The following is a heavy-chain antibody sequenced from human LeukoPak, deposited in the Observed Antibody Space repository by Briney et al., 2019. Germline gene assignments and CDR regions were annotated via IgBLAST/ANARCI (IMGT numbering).Heavy chain of an antibody. Sequence: SETLSLTCTVSGGSISSYYWSWIRQPPGKGLEWIGYIYYSGSTNYNPSLKSRVTISVDTSKNQFSLKLSSVTAADTAVYYCARDQVAGRFDPWGQGTLVTVSS. V-gene: IGHV4-59*01. CDR3: ARDQVAGRFDP. J-gene: IGHJ5*02. CDR1: GGSISSYY. CDR2: IYYSGST.